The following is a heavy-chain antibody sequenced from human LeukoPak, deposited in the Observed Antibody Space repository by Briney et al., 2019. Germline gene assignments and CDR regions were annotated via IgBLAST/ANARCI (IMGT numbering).Heavy chain of an antibody. V-gene: IGHV1-24*01. CDR2: FDPEDGET. CDR1: GYTLTELS. CDR3: ATDYGYYGDDGGFDY. D-gene: IGHD4-17*01. Sequence: ASVKVSCKVSGYTLTELSMHWVRQAPGKGLEWMGGFDPEDGETIYAQKFQGRVTMTEDTSTDTAYMELSSLRSEDTAVYYCATDYGYYGDDGGFDYSGQGTLVTVSS. J-gene: IGHJ4*02.